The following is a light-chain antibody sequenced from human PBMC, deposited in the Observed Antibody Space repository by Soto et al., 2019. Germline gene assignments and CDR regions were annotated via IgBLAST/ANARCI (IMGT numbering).Light chain of an antibody. J-gene: IGKJ4*01. V-gene: IGKV3-15*01. CDR2: GAS. CDR3: QQYSSWPLT. CDR1: QSVSSN. Sequence: EIVMTQSPATLSVSPGEGATLSCRASQSVSSNLAWYQQKPGQAPRLLIFGASTRATGIPARFSGSGSGAEFSLTISALQSEDFAIYYCQQYSSWPLTFGGGTKVVIK.